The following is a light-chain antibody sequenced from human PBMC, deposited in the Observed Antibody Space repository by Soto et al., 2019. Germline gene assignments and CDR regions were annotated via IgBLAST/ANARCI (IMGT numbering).Light chain of an antibody. CDR1: SSDVGGYNY. CDR3: TSYAGSASYV. V-gene: IGLV2-8*01. CDR2: DVT. Sequence: QSALTQPPSASGSPGQSVAISCTGTSSDVGGYNYVSWYQQHPGKAPKLMIYDVTKRPSGVPDRFSGSKSGNTASLTVSGVQADDEADDYCTSYAGSASYVGGSGTEATVL. J-gene: IGLJ1*01.